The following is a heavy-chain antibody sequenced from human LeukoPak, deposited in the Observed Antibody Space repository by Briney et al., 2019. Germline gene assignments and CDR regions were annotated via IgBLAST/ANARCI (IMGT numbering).Heavy chain of an antibody. J-gene: IGHJ5*02. V-gene: IGHV4-59*08. CDR2: IYYSGST. CDR1: GGSISSYY. CDR3: ARLIIKTTVTTSSWFDP. Sequence: PSETLSLTCTVSGGSISSYYWSWIRQPPGKGLEWIGYIYYSGSTNYNPSLKSRVTISVDTSKNQFSLKLSSVTAADTAVYYCARLIIKTTVTTSSWFDPWGQGTLVTVSS. D-gene: IGHD4-11*01.